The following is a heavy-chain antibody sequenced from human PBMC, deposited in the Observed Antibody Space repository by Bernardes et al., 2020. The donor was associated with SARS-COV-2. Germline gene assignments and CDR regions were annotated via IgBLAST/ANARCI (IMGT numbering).Heavy chain of an antibody. CDR1: GFTFSSYD. V-gene: IGHV3-13*01. CDR3: AKDRVLGYLTTMVRGVIYDY. CDR2: IGTAGDT. J-gene: IGHJ4*02. D-gene: IGHD3-10*01. Sequence: GGSLRLSCAASGFTFSSYDMHWVRQATGKGLEWVSAIGTAGDTYYPGSVKGRFTISRDNSKNTLYLQMNSLRAEDTAVYYCAKDRVLGYLTTMVRGVIYDYWGQGTLVTVSS.